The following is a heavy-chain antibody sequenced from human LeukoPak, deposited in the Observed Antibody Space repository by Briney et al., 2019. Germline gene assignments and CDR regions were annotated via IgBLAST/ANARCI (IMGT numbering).Heavy chain of an antibody. CDR1: GFTFSGSA. CDR3: AREVLSLDY. CDR2: IRSKANSYAT. V-gene: IGHV3-73*01. D-gene: IGHD4/OR15-4a*01. J-gene: IGHJ4*02. Sequence: PGGSLRLSCAASGFTFSGSAMHWVRQASGKGLEWVGRIRSKANSYATAYAASVKGRFTISRDDSKNTAYLQMNGLKTEDTAVYYCAREVLSLDYWGQGTLVTVTS.